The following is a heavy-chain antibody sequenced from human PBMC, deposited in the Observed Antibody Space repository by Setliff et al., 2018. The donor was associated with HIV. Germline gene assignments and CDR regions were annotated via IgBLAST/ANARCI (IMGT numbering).Heavy chain of an antibody. CDR3: ARSPRIGVAGEFEY. CDR1: GGSFSGSY. D-gene: IGHD6-19*01. J-gene: IGHJ4*02. Sequence: SETLSLTCAVYGGSFSGSYWSWIRQPPGKGLEWIGEINHSGSTNYSPAPKSRVTISVDTSKNQFSLKVNSVTAADTAVYYCARSPRIGVAGEFEYWGQGTLVTVSS. CDR2: INHSGST. V-gene: IGHV4-34*01.